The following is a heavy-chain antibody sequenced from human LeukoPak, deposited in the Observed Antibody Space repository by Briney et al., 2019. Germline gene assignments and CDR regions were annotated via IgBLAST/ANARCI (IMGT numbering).Heavy chain of an antibody. J-gene: IGHJ4*01. D-gene: IGHD6-19*01. CDR3: ATGGSSAWCDY. V-gene: IGHV4-4*07. Sequence: SETLSLTCSVADGSINTYFWSWIRQPAGKGLEWIGRIDSSGTTSLNPSLKTRVNISQDKSKQQFSLKLSSVTAADTAVYYCATGGSSAWCDYWGHGTQVIVSS. CDR2: IDSSGTT. CDR1: DGSINTYF.